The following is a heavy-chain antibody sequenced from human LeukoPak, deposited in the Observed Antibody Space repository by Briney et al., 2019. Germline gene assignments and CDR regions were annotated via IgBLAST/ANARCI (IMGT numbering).Heavy chain of an antibody. CDR1: GFLFDIYA. V-gene: IGHV3-23*01. CDR3: AKMGEHGESIYY. CDR2: ISGTDGST. J-gene: IGHJ4*02. Sequence: GGSLKLSCAASGFLFDIYAMSWVRQAPGRGPEWVSAISGTDGSTYYADSVKGRFTIFRDNSRSTLYLQMRSLRVEDSAMYYCAKMGEHGESIYYCGQGTLVTVSS. D-gene: IGHD3-10*01.